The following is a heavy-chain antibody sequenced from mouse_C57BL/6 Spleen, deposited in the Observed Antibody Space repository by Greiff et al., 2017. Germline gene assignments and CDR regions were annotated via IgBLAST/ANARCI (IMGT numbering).Heavy chain of an antibody. CDR2: LDPSDSYT. CDR3: ASPSSGRGFAY. CDR1: GYTFTSYW. D-gene: IGHD4-1*01. Sequence: QVQLQQPGAELVMPGASVKLSCKASGYTFTSYWMHWVKQRPGQGLEWIGELDPSDSYTNYNQKFKGKSTLTVDKSSSTAYMQLSSLTSEDSAVYYCASPSSGRGFAYWGQGTLVTVSA. J-gene: IGHJ3*01. V-gene: IGHV1-69*01.